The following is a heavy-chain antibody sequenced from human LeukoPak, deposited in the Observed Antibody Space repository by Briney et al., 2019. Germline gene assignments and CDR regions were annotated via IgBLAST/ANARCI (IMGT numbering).Heavy chain of an antibody. CDR3: TKGRSNHY. CDR2: INQDGREN. D-gene: IGHD3-10*01. V-gene: IGHV3-7*01. CDR1: GFTFSDLW. J-gene: IGHJ4*02. Sequence: RAGGSLRLSCAASGFTFSDLWMGWVRQAPGKGLEWVANINQDGRENYYVDSVKGRFTISRDNAKNSLYLQMNSLRAEDTAVYYCTKGRSNHYWGQGTLVTVST.